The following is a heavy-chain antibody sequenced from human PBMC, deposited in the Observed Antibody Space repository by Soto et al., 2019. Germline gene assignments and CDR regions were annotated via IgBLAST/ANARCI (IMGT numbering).Heavy chain of an antibody. V-gene: IGHV4-59*01. CDR3: ARAPYYDILTGYYDRDYYYGMDV. D-gene: IGHD3-9*01. CDR1: GDSINTYY. J-gene: IGHJ6*02. CDR2: IYYSGST. Sequence: SETLSLTCTVSGDSINTYYWTWIRQSPGKGLEWIGYIYYSGSTNYNPSLKSRVTISVDTSKNQFSLKLNSVTAADTAVYYCARAPYYDILTGYYDRDYYYGMDVWGQGTTVTVSS.